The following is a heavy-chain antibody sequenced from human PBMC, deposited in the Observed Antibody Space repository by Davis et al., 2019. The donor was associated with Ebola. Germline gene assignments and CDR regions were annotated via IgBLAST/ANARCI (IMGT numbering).Heavy chain of an antibody. CDR3: VSGWGRTGLGV. D-gene: IGHD1-26*01. Sequence: HSQTLSLTCAISGDSVSSAGWNWIRQSPSRGLEWLGRTYHNSKWYNDYAIAVKSRITNNPDTSKNQFSLQLNSVTPEDTAVYYCVSGWGRTGLGVWGQGTTVTVSS. J-gene: IGHJ6*02. CDR1: GDSVSSAG. V-gene: IGHV6-1*01. CDR2: TYHNSKWYN.